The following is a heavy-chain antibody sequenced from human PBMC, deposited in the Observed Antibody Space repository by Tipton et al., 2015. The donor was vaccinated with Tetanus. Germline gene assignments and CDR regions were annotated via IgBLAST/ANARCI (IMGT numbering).Heavy chain of an antibody. V-gene: IGHV4-31*03. Sequence: TLSLTCTVSGGSISSGGYYWSWIRQHPGKGLEWIGYIYYSGSTYYNPSLKSRVTISVDTSKNQFSLKLSSVTAADTAVYYCARAVAGTPDAFDIWGQGTMVTVSS. D-gene: IGHD6-19*01. CDR2: IYYSGST. CDR1: GGSISSGGYY. J-gene: IGHJ3*02. CDR3: ARAVAGTPDAFDI.